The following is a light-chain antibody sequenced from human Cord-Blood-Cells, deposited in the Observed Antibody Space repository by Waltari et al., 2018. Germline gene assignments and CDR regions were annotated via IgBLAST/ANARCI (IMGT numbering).Light chain of an antibody. CDR2: DAS. CDR3: QQRSNWLT. J-gene: IGKJ4*01. V-gene: IGKV3-11*01. CDR1: PIVSRY. Sequence: EIVLTQSPATLSLSPGERATLSCRASPIVSRYLAWYQQKPGQAPRLLIYDASNRATGIPARFSGSGSGTDFTLTISSLEPEDFAVYYCQQRSNWLTFGGGTKVEIK.